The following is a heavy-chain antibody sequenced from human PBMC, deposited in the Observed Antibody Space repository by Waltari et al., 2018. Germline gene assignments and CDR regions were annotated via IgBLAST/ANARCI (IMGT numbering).Heavy chain of an antibody. CDR3: AREDYDFWSGYYRSNWFDP. Sequence: QVQLVQSGAEVKKPGASVKVSCKASGYTFTRYAMHWVRQAPGQRLEWMGWINAGNGNTKYSQKFQGRVTITRDTSASTAYMELSSLRSEDTAVYYCAREDYDFWSGYYRSNWFDPWGQGTLVTVSS. J-gene: IGHJ5*02. CDR2: INAGNGNT. D-gene: IGHD3-3*01. CDR1: GYTFTRYA. V-gene: IGHV1-3*01.